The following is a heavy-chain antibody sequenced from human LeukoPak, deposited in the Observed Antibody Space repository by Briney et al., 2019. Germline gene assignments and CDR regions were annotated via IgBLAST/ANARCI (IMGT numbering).Heavy chain of an antibody. J-gene: IGHJ5*02. CDR3: ASQPGAGWFDP. CDR1: GYSFTNSW. V-gene: IGHV5-51*01. D-gene: IGHD3-10*01. Sequence: GESLKISCQASGYSFTNSWIGWARQMPGKGLEWMAIINPGDSDTRYSPSFQGQVTISADKSISTVYLQWGSLKASDTAMYYCASQPGAGWFDPWGQGTLVTVSS. CDR2: INPGDSDT.